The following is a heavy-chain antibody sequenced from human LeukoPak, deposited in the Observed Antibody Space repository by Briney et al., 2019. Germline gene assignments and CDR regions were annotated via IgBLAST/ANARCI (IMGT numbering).Heavy chain of an antibody. V-gene: IGHV1-69*04. CDR3: ARDRGSGYSYGTDY. Sequence: SVKVSCKASGGTFSSYAISWVRQAPGQGLEWMGRIIPILGIANYAQKFQGRATITADKSTSTAYMELSSLRSEDTAVYYCARDRGSGYSYGTDYWGQGTLVTVSS. CDR2: IIPILGIA. D-gene: IGHD5-18*01. CDR1: GGTFSSYA. J-gene: IGHJ4*02.